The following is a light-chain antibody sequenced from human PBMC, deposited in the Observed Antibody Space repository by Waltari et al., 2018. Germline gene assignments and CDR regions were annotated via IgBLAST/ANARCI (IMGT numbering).Light chain of an antibody. J-gene: IGKJ2*01. CDR2: TAS. CDR3: QHLNSYPVT. Sequence: DIQLTQSSSFLSASVGDRVTITCRASQGISSYLAWYQQKPGKAPKLLIYTASTLQSGVPSRFGGSGSGTEFTLTISSLQPEDFATYYCQHLNSYPVTFGQGTKLEIK. CDR1: QGISSY. V-gene: IGKV1-9*01.